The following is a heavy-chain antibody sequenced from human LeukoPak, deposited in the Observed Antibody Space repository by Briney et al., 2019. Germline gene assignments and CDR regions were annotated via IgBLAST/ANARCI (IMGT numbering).Heavy chain of an antibody. D-gene: IGHD5-18*01. J-gene: IGHJ6*02. CDR1: GYTFTSYY. CDR2: INTSGGST. V-gene: IGHV1-46*01. CDR3: ARDGDSYGPDYYYYYGMDV. Sequence: ASVKVSCTASGYTFTSYYMHWVRQAPGQGLEWMGIINTSGGSTSYAQKFQGRVTMTRDTSTSTVYMELSSLRSEDTAVYYCARDGDSYGPDYYYYYGMDVWGQGTTVTVSS.